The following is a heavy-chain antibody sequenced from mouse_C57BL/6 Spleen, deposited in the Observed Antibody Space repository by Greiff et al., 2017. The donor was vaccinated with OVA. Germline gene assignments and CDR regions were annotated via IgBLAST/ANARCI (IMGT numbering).Heavy chain of an antibody. J-gene: IGHJ1*03. D-gene: IGHD2-4*01. Sequence: EVHLVESGGGLVKPGGSLKLSCAASGFTFSSYTMSWVRQTPEKRLEWVATISGGGGNTYYPDSVKGRFTISRDNAKNTLYLQMSSLRSEDTALYYCARHEDYDDFDVWGTGTTVTVSS. V-gene: IGHV5-9*01. CDR1: GFTFSSYT. CDR3: ARHEDYDDFDV. CDR2: ISGGGGNT.